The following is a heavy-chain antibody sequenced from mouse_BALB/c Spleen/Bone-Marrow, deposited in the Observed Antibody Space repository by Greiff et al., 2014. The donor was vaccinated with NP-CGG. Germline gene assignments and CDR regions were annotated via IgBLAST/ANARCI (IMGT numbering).Heavy chain of an antibody. V-gene: IGHV1-5*01. CDR3: LTAGFDY. Sequence: EVQLQQSGTVLARPGASVKMPCKASGYTFTSYWMHWIKQRPGQGLEWIGAFYPGNSDTIHNQKFKGKAKLTAVTSTSTAYMELSSLTNEDSAVYFCLTAGFDYWGQGTTLTVSS. CDR2: FYPGNSDT. CDR1: GYTFTSYW. D-gene: IGHD3-1*01. J-gene: IGHJ2*01.